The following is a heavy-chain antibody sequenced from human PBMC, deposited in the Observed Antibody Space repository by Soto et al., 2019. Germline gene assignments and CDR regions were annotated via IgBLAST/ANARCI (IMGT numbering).Heavy chain of an antibody. D-gene: IGHD1-26*01. CDR1: GYTFTSYD. V-gene: IGHV1-8*01. CDR3: AESWGELLRFDI. Sequence: ASVKVSCKASGYTFTSYDINWVRQVTGRGLEWMGWMNPNSGNTGYAQKFQGRVTMTRNTSISTAYMELSSLGSEDTAVYYCAESWGELLRFDIWGQGTMVTVSS. J-gene: IGHJ3*02. CDR2: MNPNSGNT.